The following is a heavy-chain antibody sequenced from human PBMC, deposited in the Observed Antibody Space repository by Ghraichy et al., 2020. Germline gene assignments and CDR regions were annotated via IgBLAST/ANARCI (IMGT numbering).Heavy chain of an antibody. D-gene: IGHD4-23*01. J-gene: IGHJ5*02. CDR3: VGDGDDYAGMGFDP. Sequence: SETLSLNCTVSGVAIRNFYCSWVRQNAAKGLEWIGRVFGDGTPNYNPTLRSRVSMSVDTATKHFALKLRSVTAADTAVYYWVGDGDDYAGMGFDPWGQGTLVTVSS. CDR2: VFGDGTP. V-gene: IGHV4-4*07. CDR1: GVAIRNFY.